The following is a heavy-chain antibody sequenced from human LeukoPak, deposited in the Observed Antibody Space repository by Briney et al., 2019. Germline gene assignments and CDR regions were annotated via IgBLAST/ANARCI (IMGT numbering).Heavy chain of an antibody. V-gene: IGHV3-33*06. CDR3: AKDGWELLHEQPLPPDY. CDR2: IWYDGSNK. Sequence: GRSLRLSCAASGFTFSSYGMHWVRQAPGKGLEWVAVIWYDGSNKYYADSMKGRFTISRDNSKNTLYLQMNSLRAEDTAVYYCAKDGWELLHEQPLPPDYWGQGTLVTVSS. J-gene: IGHJ4*02. CDR1: GFTFSSYG. D-gene: IGHD1-26*01.